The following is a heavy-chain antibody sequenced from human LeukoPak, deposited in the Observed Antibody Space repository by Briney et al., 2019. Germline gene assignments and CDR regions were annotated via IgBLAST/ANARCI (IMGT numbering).Heavy chain of an antibody. J-gene: IGHJ5*02. CDR2: MNPNSGNT. Sequence: ASVKVSCKASGYTFTSYDINWVRQATGQGLEWMGWMNPNSGNTGYAQKFQGRVTITRNTSISTAYMELSSLRSEDTAVYYCARAPRIRGHYDILTGWWDNWFDPWGQGTLVTVSS. V-gene: IGHV1-8*03. CDR3: ARAPRIRGHYDILTGWWDNWFDP. CDR1: GYTFTSYD. D-gene: IGHD3-9*01.